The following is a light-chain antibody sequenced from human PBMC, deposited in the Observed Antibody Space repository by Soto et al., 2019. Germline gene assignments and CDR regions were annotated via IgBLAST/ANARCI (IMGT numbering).Light chain of an antibody. CDR3: QTWGTGTVV. V-gene: IGLV4-69*01. CDR2: LNSDGSH. Sequence: QSVLTQSPSASASLGASVKFTCTLSSGHSSNAVAWHQQQPEKGPRFLMKLNSDGSHTKGDGIPDRFSGSSSGAERYLTISSLQSDDEAEYYCQTWGTGTVVFGGGTKVTVL. CDR1: SGHSSNA. J-gene: IGLJ2*01.